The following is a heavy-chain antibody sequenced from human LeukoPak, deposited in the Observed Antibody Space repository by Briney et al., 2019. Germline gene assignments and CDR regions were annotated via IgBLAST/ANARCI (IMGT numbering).Heavy chain of an antibody. CDR2: IYYSGST. D-gene: IGHD3-22*01. V-gene: IGHV4-39*01. Sequence: SETLSLTCTVSGGSISNSSSYWGWIRQPPGRGLEWIGSIYYSGSTYNNPSLKSRVIISVDTSKNQFSLKLSSVTAADTAVYYCAGTYYDSSGYIFDYWGQGTLVTVSS. CDR1: GGSISNSSSY. CDR3: AGTYYDSSGYIFDY. J-gene: IGHJ4*02.